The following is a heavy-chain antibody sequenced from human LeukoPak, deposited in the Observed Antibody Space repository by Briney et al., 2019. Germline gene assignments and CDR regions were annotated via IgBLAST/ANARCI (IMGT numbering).Heavy chain of an antibody. J-gene: IGHJ5*01. CDR3: ARERVPSGWFDS. CDR2: IYYSGST. D-gene: IGHD2-2*01. V-gene: IGHV4-31*03. CDR1: GGSISSGGYY. Sequence: SETLSLTCTVSGGSISSGGYYWSWIRQHPGKGLEWIGYIYYSGSTYYNPSLKSRVTISVDTSKNQFSLKLSSVTAADTAVYYCARERVPSGWFDSWGQGTLVTVSS.